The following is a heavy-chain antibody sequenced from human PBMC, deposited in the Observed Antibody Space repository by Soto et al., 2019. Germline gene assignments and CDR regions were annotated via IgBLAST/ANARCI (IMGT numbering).Heavy chain of an antibody. Sequence: EVQLVESGGGLVQPGRSLRLSCAASGFTFDDSAMHWVRQAPGKGLEWVSGISWNVGTIAYADSVKGRFNISRDNAKNSLYLQMNSLKSEDTALYYGAKGVAGGYDLDDWGQGTLVTVSS. CDR2: ISWNVGTI. V-gene: IGHV3-9*01. J-gene: IGHJ4*02. CDR1: GFTFDDSA. CDR3: AKGVAGGYDLDD. D-gene: IGHD3-3*01.